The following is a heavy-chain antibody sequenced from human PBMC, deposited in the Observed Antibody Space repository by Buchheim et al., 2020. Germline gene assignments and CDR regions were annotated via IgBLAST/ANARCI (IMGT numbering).Heavy chain of an antibody. Sequence: QVQLVESGGGVVQPGRSLRLSCAASGFTFSSYGMHWVRQAPGKGLEWVAVISYDGSNKYYADSVKGRFTISRDTSKNTLYLQMNSLRAEDTAVYYCAKAGRSSGWLFDYWGQGTL. CDR1: GFTFSSYG. CDR2: ISYDGSNK. CDR3: AKAGRSSGWLFDY. J-gene: IGHJ4*02. D-gene: IGHD6-19*01. V-gene: IGHV3-30*18.